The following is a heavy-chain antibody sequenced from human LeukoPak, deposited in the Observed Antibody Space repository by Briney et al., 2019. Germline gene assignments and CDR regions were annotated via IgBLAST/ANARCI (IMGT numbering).Heavy chain of an antibody. CDR3: ARDRENYYGSGSFDY. Sequence: PSETLSLTCTVSGGSISSSSYYWGWIRQPPGKGLEWIGSIYYSGTTNYNPSLKSRVTISVDTSKNQFSLKLSSVTAADTAVYYCARDRENYYGSGSFDYWGQGTLVTVSS. CDR2: IYYSGTT. CDR1: GGSISSSSYY. J-gene: IGHJ4*02. V-gene: IGHV4-39*07. D-gene: IGHD3-10*01.